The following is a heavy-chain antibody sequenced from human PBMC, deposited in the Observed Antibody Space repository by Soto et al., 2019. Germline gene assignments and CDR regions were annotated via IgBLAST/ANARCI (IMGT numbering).Heavy chain of an antibody. CDR3: AREGRGYCSSTTCQGI. D-gene: IGHD2-2*01. V-gene: IGHV3-7*01. Sequence: EVQLVESGGGLVQPGGSLRLSCAASGFTFSRSSMSWVRQAPGKGLEWVANIEQDGSEKNYVDSVKGRFTVSRDNAKNSLYLQMNSLRVEDTAVYYCAREGRGYCSSTTCQGIWGQGTLVTVSS. J-gene: IGHJ4*02. CDR1: GFTFSRSS. CDR2: IEQDGSEK.